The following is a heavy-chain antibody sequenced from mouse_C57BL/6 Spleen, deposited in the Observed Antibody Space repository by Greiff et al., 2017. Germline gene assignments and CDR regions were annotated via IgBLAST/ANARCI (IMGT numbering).Heavy chain of an antibody. Sequence: VQLQQPGAELVKPGASVKLSCKASGYTFTSYWLHWVKQRPGRGLEWIGRIDPNSGGTKYNEKFKSKATLTVDKPSSTAYMQLSSLTSEDSAVYYCARDTTAQYYYAMDYWGQGTSVTVSS. CDR1: GYTFTSYW. V-gene: IGHV1-72*01. CDR2: IDPNSGGT. J-gene: IGHJ4*01. CDR3: ARDTTAQYYYAMDY. D-gene: IGHD1-2*01.